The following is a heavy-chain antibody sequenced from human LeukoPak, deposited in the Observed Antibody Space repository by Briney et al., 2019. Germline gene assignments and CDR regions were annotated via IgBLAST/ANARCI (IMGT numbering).Heavy chain of an antibody. CDR1: GYTFTSFG. Sequence: GASVKVSCKASGYTFTSFGISWVRQGPGQGLEWMGWISAYNGNTNYAQKLQGRVTMTTDTSTSTAYMELRSLRSDDTAVYYCARDAGYCSGGSCYSYYYYMDVWGKGTTVTVSS. CDR3: ARDAGYCSGGSCYSYYYYMDV. D-gene: IGHD2-15*01. J-gene: IGHJ6*03. CDR2: ISAYNGNT. V-gene: IGHV1-18*01.